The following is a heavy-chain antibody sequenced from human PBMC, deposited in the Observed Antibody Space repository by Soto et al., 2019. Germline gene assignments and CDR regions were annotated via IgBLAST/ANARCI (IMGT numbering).Heavy chain of an antibody. CDR2: IIPTIGTT. J-gene: IGHJ4*02. CDR1: GDTFTIFA. D-gene: IGHD5-12*01. V-gene: IGHV1-69*12. CDR3: ARDPGSGYDPGDY. Sequence: QVQLVQSGAEVKKPGSSVKVSCKASGDTFTIFAISWVRQAPGQGLEWMGGIIPTIGTTNYAQRFQGRITITGDESTGTAYMELSGLKSEDTAVYYCARDPGSGYDPGDYWGQGTLVTVSS.